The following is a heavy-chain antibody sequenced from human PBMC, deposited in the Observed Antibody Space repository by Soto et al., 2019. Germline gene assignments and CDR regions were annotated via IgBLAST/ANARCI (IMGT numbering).Heavy chain of an antibody. D-gene: IGHD3-3*01. CDR2: IYYSGST. CDR3: ARQMYYDFWSGYEGPRYYYYYYYMDV. Sequence: SETLSLTCTVSGGSISSYYWSWIRQPPGKGLEWIGYIYYSGSTNYNPSLKSRVTISVDTSKNQFSLKLSSVTAADTAVYYCARQMYYDFWSGYEGPRYYYYYYYMDVWGKGTTVTVSS. CDR1: GGSISSYY. J-gene: IGHJ6*03. V-gene: IGHV4-59*01.